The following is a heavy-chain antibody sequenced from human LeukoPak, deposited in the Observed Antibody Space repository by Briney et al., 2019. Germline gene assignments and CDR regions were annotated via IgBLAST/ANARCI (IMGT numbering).Heavy chain of an antibody. CDR3: ARGLRSLDP. Sequence: PSETLSLTCTVSGGSISSYYWSWIRQPPGKGLEWIGYIYYSGSTNYNPSPKSRVTISVDTSKNQFSLKLSSVTAADTAVYYCARGLRSLDPWGQGTLVTVSS. CDR2: IYYSGST. V-gene: IGHV4-59*01. D-gene: IGHD4-17*01. J-gene: IGHJ5*02. CDR1: GGSISSYY.